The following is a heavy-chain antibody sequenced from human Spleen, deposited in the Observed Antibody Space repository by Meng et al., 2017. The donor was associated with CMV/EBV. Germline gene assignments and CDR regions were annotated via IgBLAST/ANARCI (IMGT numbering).Heavy chain of an antibody. CDR1: GFTFSSYG. CDR2: ISYDGTKK. J-gene: IGHJ4*02. CDR3: MSRYCSSISCFDY. V-gene: IGHV3-30*04. D-gene: IGHD2-2*01. Sequence: GESLKISCAASGFTFSSYGMHWVRQAPGKGLEWVAVISYDGTKKYYADSVKGRFTISRDNSKNTLYLQVNSLRAEDTAVYYCMSRYCSSISCFDYWGQGTLVTVSS.